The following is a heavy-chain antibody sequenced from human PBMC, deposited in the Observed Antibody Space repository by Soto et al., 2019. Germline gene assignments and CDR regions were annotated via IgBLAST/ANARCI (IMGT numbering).Heavy chain of an antibody. J-gene: IGHJ4*02. V-gene: IGHV3-9*01. CDR1: GFTFDDYA. D-gene: IGHD1-7*01. Sequence: EVQLVESGGGLVQPGRSLRLSCAASGFTFDDYAMHWVRQAPGKGLEWVSGISWNSGSIGYADSVKGRFTISRDNAKNSLYLQMNSLRAEDTALYYCAKDIVSGKLELRAGSFDYWGQGTLVTVSS. CDR2: ISWNSGSI. CDR3: AKDIVSGKLELRAGSFDY.